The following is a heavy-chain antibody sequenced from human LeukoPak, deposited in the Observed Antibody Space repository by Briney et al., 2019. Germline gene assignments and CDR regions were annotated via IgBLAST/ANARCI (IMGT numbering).Heavy chain of an antibody. D-gene: IGHD4-17*01. Sequence: GGSLRLSCAASGFTFSSYGMHWVRQAPGKGLEWVAVIWYDGSNKYYADSVKGRFTISRDNSKNTLYLQMNSLRAEDTAVYYCAREEGRGDYEVLYYYCGMDVWGQGTTVTVSS. CDR3: AREEGRGDYEVLYYYCGMDV. CDR1: GFTFSSYG. J-gene: IGHJ6*02. CDR2: IWYDGSNK. V-gene: IGHV3-33*01.